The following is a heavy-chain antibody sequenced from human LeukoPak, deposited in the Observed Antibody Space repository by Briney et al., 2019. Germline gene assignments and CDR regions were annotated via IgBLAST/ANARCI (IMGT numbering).Heavy chain of an antibody. D-gene: IGHD2-21*01. J-gene: IGHJ4*02. Sequence: SETLSLTCTVSGGSVSSGSYYWSWIRQPPGKGLEWIGYIYYSGSTNYNPSLKSRVTISVDTSKNQSSLKLSSVTAADTAVYYCARDSVIYFDYWGQGTLVTVSS. CDR2: IYYSGST. CDR3: ARDSVIYFDY. CDR1: GGSVSSGSYY. V-gene: IGHV4-61*01.